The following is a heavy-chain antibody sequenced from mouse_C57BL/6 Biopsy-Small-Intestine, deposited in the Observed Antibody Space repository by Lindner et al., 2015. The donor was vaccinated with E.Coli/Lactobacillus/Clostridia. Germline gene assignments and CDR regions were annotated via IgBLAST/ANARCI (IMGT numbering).Heavy chain of an antibody. Sequence: SVKVSCKVSGYTLTELSMHWVRQAPGKGLEWMGGFDPEDGETIYAQKFQGRITMTEDTSTDTAYMELSSLRSEDTAVYFCATISPYDASDYGYFFDLWGQGTLVTVSS. CDR1: YTLTELSM. CDR2: DPEDGETI. V-gene: IGHV1-83*01. D-gene: IGHD1-2*01. J-gene: IGHJ4*01. CDR3: TISPYDASDYGYFFDL.